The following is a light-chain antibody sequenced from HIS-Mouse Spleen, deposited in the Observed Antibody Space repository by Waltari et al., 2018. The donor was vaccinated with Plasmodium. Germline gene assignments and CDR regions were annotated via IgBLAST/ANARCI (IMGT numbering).Light chain of an antibody. CDR1: SSDVGSYTL. CDR3: CSYAGSSTFV. Sequence: QSALTQPASVSGSPGQSITIPCTGTSSDVGSYTLVSWYQQHPGKAPKLMIYEGSKRPSGVSNRFSGSKSGNTASLTISGLQAEDEADYYCCSYAGSSTFVFGGGTKLTVL. CDR2: EGS. V-gene: IGLV2-23*03. J-gene: IGLJ3*02.